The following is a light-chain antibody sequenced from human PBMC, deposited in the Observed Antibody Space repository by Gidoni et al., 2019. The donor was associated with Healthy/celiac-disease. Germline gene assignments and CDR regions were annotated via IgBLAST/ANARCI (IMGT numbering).Light chain of an antibody. J-gene: IGLJ2*01. CDR2: DVS. CDR1: SSDVGGYNY. V-gene: IGLV2-14*03. CDR3: SSYTSSSTLGVV. Sequence: PGQSITISCTGTSSDVGGYNYVSWYQQHPGKAPKLMIYDVSNRPSGVSNRFSGSKSGNTASLTISGLQAEDEADYYCSSYTSSSTLGVVFGGGTKLTVL.